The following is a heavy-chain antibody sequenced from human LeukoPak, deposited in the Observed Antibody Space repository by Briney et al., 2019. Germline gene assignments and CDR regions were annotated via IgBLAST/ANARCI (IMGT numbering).Heavy chain of an antibody. CDR3: AHLAVAGIYGVFDY. D-gene: IGHD6-19*01. J-gene: IGHJ4*02. CDR2: IYWDDDE. V-gene: IGHV2-5*02. CDR1: GFSLSTNGVG. Sequence: SGPTLVNPTQTLTLTCTFSGFSLSTNGVGVGWIRQPPGKALEWLALIYWDDDERYSPFLKSSLTITKDTSKNQVVLTMTNMDPVDTATYYCAHLAVAGIYGVFDYWGQGTLVTVSS.